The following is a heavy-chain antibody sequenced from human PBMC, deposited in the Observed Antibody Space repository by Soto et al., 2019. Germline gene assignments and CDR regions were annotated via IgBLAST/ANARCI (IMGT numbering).Heavy chain of an antibody. Sequence: SVKVSCKSSGGIFTATAISWVGQAPGQGPEWMGGVIPMFGTANYPQRFQGRVTITADESTNTAYMQLSSLRSEDTAVYFCAVGFKVDYYSLDVWGQGTTVTVSS. D-gene: IGHD5-18*01. CDR2: VIPMFGTA. CDR1: GGIFTATA. CDR3: AVGFKVDYYSLDV. J-gene: IGHJ6*02. V-gene: IGHV1-69*13.